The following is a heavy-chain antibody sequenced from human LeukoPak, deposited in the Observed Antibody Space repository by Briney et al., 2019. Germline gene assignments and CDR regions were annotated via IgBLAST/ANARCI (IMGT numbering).Heavy chain of an antibody. CDR3: AREGHSGNYSRA. D-gene: IGHD1-26*01. CDR2: IKQDGSEK. V-gene: IGHV3-7*01. CDR1: GFTFTTYS. Sequence: PGGSLRLSCAASGFTFTTYSMTWVRQAPGKGLEWVANIKQDGSEKNYVDSVKGRFTISRDNAKDSLYLQMNSLRAEDTAVYYCAREGHSGNYSRAWGQGTLVTVSS. J-gene: IGHJ5*02.